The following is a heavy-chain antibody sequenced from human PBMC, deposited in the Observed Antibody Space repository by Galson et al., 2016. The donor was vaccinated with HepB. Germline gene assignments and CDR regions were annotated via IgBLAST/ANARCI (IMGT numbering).Heavy chain of an antibody. D-gene: IGHD5-18*01. CDR2: ITSSGADT. CDR1: EFTFSSYA. CDR3: ARDRAMGAWYYNGMDV. Sequence: SLRLSCAGSEFTFSSYAVSWVRQAPGEGLEWVSVITSSGADTYYADSVKGRFTISRDNSKDRLYLQMNSLRAEDTAVYYCARDRAMGAWYYNGMDVWGQGTTVTVSS. V-gene: IGHV3-23*01. J-gene: IGHJ6*02.